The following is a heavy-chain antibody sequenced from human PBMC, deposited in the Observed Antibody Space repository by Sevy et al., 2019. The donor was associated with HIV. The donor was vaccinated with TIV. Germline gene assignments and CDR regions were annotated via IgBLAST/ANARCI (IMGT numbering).Heavy chain of an antibody. J-gene: IGHJ6*02. CDR2: IRYDGSNK. Sequence: GGSLRLSCAASGFTFSSYGMHWVRQAPGKGLEWMAFIRYDGSNKYYADSVKGRFTISRDNSKNKLYLQMNSLRAEDRAVYYCANWGTPEPSDSSSSPFGFYYYGMDVWGQGTTVTVSS. CDR1: GFTFSSYG. V-gene: IGHV3-30*02. CDR3: ANWGTPEPSDSSSSPFGFYYYGMDV. D-gene: IGHD6-6*01.